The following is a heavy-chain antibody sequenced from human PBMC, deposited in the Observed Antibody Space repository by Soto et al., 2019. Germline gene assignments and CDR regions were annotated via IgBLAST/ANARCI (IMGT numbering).Heavy chain of an antibody. CDR2: IYYSGST. V-gene: IGHV4-39*02. CDR3: AREAVAGFNYYYGMDV. CDR1: GGSISSSSYY. J-gene: IGHJ6*02. Sequence: SETLSLTCTVSGGSISSSSYYWGWIRQPPGKGLEWIGSIYYSGSTYYNPSLKSRVTISVDTSKNQFSLKLSSVTAADTAVYYCAREAVAGFNYYYGMDVWGQGTTVTVS. D-gene: IGHD6-19*01.